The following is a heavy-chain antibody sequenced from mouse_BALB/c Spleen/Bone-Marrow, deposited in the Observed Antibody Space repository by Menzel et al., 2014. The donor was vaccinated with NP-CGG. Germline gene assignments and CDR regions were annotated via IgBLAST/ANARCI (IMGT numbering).Heavy chain of an antibody. CDR3: ARGTTVYYFDY. D-gene: IGHD1-1*01. CDR2: IYPGSGGT. V-gene: IGHV1-54*01. J-gene: IGHJ2*01. Sequence: VKLQESGAELVRPGTSVKVSCKASGYAFTNYLIEWVKQRPGQGLEWIGVIYPGSGGTNYNEKFRDKATLTADKSSSTTYMQLSSLTSDDSAVYFCARGTTVYYFDYWGQGTTLTVSS. CDR1: GYAFTNYL.